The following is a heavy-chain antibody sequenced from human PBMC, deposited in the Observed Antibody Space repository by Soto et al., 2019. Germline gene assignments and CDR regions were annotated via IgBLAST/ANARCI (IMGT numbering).Heavy chain of an antibody. CDR3: DRVGGSSWH. D-gene: IGHD6-6*01. J-gene: IGHJ4*02. Sequence: PGGSLRLSCAASGFTFSSYWMHWVRQAPGKGLVWVSRINGDGGTTNYADSVKGRFTISRDNAKNTLFLQMNSLRVEDAAVYYCDRVGGSSWHWGPGTLVTVSS. CDR1: GFTFSSYW. CDR2: INGDGGTT. V-gene: IGHV3-74*01.